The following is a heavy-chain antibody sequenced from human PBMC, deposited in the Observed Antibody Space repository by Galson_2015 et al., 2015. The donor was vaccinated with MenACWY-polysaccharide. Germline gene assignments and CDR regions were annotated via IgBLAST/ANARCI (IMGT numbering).Heavy chain of an antibody. D-gene: IGHD3/OR15-3a*01. CDR2: INTNTGNP. V-gene: IGHV7-4-1*02. CDR1: GYTFTSYA. CDR3: ARDPKQKVASVLAGLFDY. J-gene: IGHJ4*02. Sequence: SVKVSCKASGYTFTSYAMNWVRQAPGQGLEWMGWINTNTGNPTYAQGFTGRVVFSLDTSVSTAYLQISSLKAEDTAVYYCARDPKQKVASVLAGLFDYCDQGALVTVSS.